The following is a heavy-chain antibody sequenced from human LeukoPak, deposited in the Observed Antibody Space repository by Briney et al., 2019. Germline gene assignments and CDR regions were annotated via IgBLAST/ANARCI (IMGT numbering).Heavy chain of an antibody. CDR2: IYYSGST. Sequence: SETLSLTCTVSGGSISSYYWSWIRQPPGKGLEWIGYIYYSGSTNYNPSLKSRVTISVDTSKNQFSLKLSSVTAADTAVYYCARGPIYYGSGSYNWFDPWGQGTLVTVSS. D-gene: IGHD3-10*01. V-gene: IGHV4-59*01. CDR1: GGSISSYY. CDR3: ARGPIYYGSGSYNWFDP. J-gene: IGHJ5*02.